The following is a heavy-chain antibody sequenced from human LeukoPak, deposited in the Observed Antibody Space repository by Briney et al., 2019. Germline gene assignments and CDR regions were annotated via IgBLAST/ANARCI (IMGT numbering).Heavy chain of an antibody. V-gene: IGHV3-30*01. CDR1: GFTFSSYA. D-gene: IGHD3-16*01. CDR2: ISYDGSNK. CDR3: ARDFGELPVDY. J-gene: IGHJ4*02. Sequence: GRSLRLSCAASGFTFSSYAMHWVRQAPGKGLEWVAVISYDGSNKYYADSVKGRFTISRDNSKNTLYLQMNSLRAEDTAAYYCARDFGELPVDYWGQGTLVTVSS.